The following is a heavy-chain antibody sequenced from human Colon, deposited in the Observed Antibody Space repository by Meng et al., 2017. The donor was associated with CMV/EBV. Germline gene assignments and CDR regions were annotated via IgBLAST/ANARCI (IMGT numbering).Heavy chain of an antibody. CDR3: ARPDQYCSSATCPFFQH. J-gene: IGHJ1*01. CDR2: IRHDGSNT. Sequence: GGSLRLSCEASHFTFTSYGMHWVRQAPGKGLEWVAFIRHDGSNTFYAESVRGRVSISRDNSKNTVYLQMNSLRVEDTGVYYCARPDQYCSSATCPFFQHWGQGTRVTVSS. CDR1: HFTFTSYG. D-gene: IGHD2-2*01. V-gene: IGHV3-30*02.